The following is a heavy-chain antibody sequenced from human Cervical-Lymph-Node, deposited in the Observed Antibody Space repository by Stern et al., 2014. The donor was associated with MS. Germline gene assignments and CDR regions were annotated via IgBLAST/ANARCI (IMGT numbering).Heavy chain of an antibody. CDR2: VWPGDYDT. J-gene: IGHJ3*02. V-gene: IGHV5-51*01. D-gene: IGHD2-21*01. CDR3: ARLIAPGGDAFDI. Sequence: EVHLVESGGEVKKPGESLKISCQGSGYKFSNYWIGWVRQMPGKGLEWMGIVWPGDYDTRYSPSFRGHVTILADKSISSAYLQCNSLKASDTAIYYCARLIAPGGDAFDIWGQGTMVTVSS. CDR1: GYKFSNYW.